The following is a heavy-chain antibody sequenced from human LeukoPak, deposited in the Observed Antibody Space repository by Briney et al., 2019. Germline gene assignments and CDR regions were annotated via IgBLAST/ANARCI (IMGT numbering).Heavy chain of an antibody. CDR1: GLTFANAW. D-gene: IGHD3-9*01. V-gene: IGHV3-15*01. Sequence: GGSLRLSCAASGLTFANAWMSWARQAPGKGLEWVGRIKSKIDGETTHYAAPVKGRFTISRDDSKDTLYLQMNSLKTEDTAVYYCTTLYYDILTGYLLDAFDIWGQGTMVTVSS. CDR3: TTLYYDILTGYLLDAFDI. CDR2: IKSKIDGETT. J-gene: IGHJ3*02.